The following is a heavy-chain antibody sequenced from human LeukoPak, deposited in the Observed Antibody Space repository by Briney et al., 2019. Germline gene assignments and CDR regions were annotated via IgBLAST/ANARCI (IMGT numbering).Heavy chain of an antibody. V-gene: IGHV1-2*02. Sequence: GASVKVSCKASGYTFTGYYMRWVRQAPGQGLEWMGWINPNSGDTNYAQKFQGRVTMTRDTSISTAYMELSRLRSDDTAVYYCASVRSWTYFDYWGQGSLITVSS. CDR1: GYTFTGYY. CDR2: INPNSGDT. CDR3: ASVRSWTYFDY. J-gene: IGHJ4*02. D-gene: IGHD6-13*01.